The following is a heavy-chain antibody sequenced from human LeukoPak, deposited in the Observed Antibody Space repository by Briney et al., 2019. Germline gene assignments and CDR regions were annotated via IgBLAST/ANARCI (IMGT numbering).Heavy chain of an antibody. CDR1: GFTFSTYT. CDR2: ISGSGGST. V-gene: IGHV3-23*01. J-gene: IGHJ4*02. D-gene: IGHD5-12*01. CDR3: AKELRSHTGWPFDY. Sequence: GGSLRLPCAASGFTFSTYTMTWVRQAPGRGLEWVSAISGSGGSTYYVDSVKGRFTISRDNSKNTVYLQMNSLAAEDTAVYYCAKELRSHTGWPFDYWGQGTLVTVSS.